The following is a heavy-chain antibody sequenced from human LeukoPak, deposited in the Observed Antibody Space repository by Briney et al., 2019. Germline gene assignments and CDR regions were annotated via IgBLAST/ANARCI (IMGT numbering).Heavy chain of an antibody. CDR3: ARDREDLLTGLDY. Sequence: GGSLRLSCAASGFTFRSYAMHWVRQAPGKGLEWVAVLSYVGSNKYYADSVQGRFTISRDNSKNTLYLQMNSLRPEDTAIYYCARDREDLLTGLDYWGQGTLVTVSS. CDR2: LSYVGSNK. CDR1: GFTFRSYA. J-gene: IGHJ4*02. V-gene: IGHV3-30*01. D-gene: IGHD3-9*01.